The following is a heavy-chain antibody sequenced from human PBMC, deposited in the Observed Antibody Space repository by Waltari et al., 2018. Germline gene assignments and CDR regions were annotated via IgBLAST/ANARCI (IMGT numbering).Heavy chain of an antibody. CDR1: GYTFTSYA. CDR2: FDPEDGET. CDR3: ATASVHYS. Sequence: QVQLVQSGSELKKPGASVKVSCKASGYTFTSYAMNWVRQAPGKGLEWMGGFDPEDGETIYAQKCEGRVTMAEDTSTDTAYMELSSLRSEDTAVYYCATASVHYSWGQGTLVTVSS. V-gene: IGHV1-24*01. J-gene: IGHJ4*02.